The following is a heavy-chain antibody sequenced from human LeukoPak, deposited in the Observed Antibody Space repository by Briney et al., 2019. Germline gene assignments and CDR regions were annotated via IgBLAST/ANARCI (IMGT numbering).Heavy chain of an antibody. CDR3: ARGSIYDPLDY. Sequence: GGSLRLSCAASGFTFSSYGMHWVRQAPGKGLEWVAVISYDGSNKYYADSVKGRFTISRDNSKNTLYLQMNSLRAEDTAVYYCARGSIYDPLDYWGQGTLVTVSS. CDR1: GFTFSSYG. CDR2: ISYDGSNK. J-gene: IGHJ4*02. V-gene: IGHV3-30*19. D-gene: IGHD2/OR15-2a*01.